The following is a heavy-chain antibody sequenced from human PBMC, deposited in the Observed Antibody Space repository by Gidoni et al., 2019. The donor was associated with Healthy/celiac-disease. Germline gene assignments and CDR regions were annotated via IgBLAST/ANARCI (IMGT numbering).Heavy chain of an antibody. J-gene: IGHJ4*02. CDR3: AKDRSYGSGSYLYFDY. CDR1: GFTFSSYA. V-gene: IGHV3-23*01. Sequence: EVPLLESGGGLVQPGGSLRLSCAASGFTFSSYAMGWVRQAPGKGLEWVSAISGSGGSTYYADSVKGRFTISRDNSKNTLYLQMNSLRAEDTAVYYCAKDRSYGSGSYLYFDYWGQGTLVTVSS. D-gene: IGHD3-10*01. CDR2: ISGSGGST.